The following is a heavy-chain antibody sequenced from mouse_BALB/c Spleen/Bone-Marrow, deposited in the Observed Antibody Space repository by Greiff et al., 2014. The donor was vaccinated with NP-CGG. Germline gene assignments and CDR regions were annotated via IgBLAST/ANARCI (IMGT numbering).Heavy chain of an antibody. D-gene: IGHD1-2*01. J-gene: IGHJ4*01. V-gene: IGHV2-9*02. CDR1: GFSLTTYG. Sequence: VQLVESGPGLVAPSQSLSITCTVSGFSLTTYGVHWVRQPPGKGLEWLGVIWPDGSTNYNSALMSRLSIRKDSSKSQVFLKMNSLQTDDTAMYYCARITTATGAMDYWGQGTSVTVSS. CDR3: ARITTATGAMDY. CDR2: IWPDGST.